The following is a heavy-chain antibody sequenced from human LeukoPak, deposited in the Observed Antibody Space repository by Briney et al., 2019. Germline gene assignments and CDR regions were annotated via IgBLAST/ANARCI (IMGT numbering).Heavy chain of an antibody. J-gene: IGHJ4*02. D-gene: IGHD2-15*01. V-gene: IGHV1-69*05. Sequence: SVKVSCKAAGGTFSSYAISWVRQAPGQGLEWMGRISPIFGTANYAQKFQGRVTITTDESTSTAYMELSSLRSEDTAVYYCARDLYCSGGSCYSDWGQGTLVTVSS. CDR1: GGTFSSYA. CDR3: ARDLYCSGGSCYSD. CDR2: ISPIFGTA.